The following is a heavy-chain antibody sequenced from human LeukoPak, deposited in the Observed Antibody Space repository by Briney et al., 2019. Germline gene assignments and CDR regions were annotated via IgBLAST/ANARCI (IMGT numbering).Heavy chain of an antibody. D-gene: IGHD6-13*01. CDR2: ISWNSGSI. Sequence: GRSLRLSCAASGFTFDDYAMHWVRQAPGKGLEWVSGISWNSGSIGYADSVKGRFTISRDNAKNSLYLQMNSLRAEYTALYYCAKDIASSSWYYMDVWGKGTTVTVSS. CDR1: GFTFDDYA. CDR3: AKDIASSSWYYMDV. J-gene: IGHJ6*03. V-gene: IGHV3-9*01.